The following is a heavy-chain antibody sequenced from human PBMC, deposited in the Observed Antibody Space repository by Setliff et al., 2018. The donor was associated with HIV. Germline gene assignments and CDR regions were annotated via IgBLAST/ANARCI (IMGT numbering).Heavy chain of an antibody. CDR3: ARDYYDYVWGSYRLFDY. CDR1: GGSISSSSYY. J-gene: IGHJ4*02. V-gene: IGHV4-39*07. Sequence: SETLSLTCTVSGGSISSSSYYWGWIRQPPGKGLEWLGSIYYNGSTYYNPSLKSRVTISVDTSKNQFSLKLSSVTAADTAVYYCARDYYDYVWGSYRLFDYWGQGTLVTVS. CDR2: IYYNGST. D-gene: IGHD3-16*02.